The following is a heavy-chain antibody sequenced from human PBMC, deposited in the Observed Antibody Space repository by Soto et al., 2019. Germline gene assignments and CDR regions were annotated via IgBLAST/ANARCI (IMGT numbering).Heavy chain of an antibody. V-gene: IGHV3-30*18. D-gene: IGHD1-26*01. J-gene: IGHJ4*02. CDR1: GFTFSSYG. Sequence: SGGSLRLSCAASGFTFSSYGMHWVRQAPGKGLEWVAVISYDGSNKYYADSVKGRFTISRDNSKNTLYLQMNSLRAEDTAVYYCAKDRGGSSHFDYWGQGTLVTVSS. CDR3: AKDRGGSSHFDY. CDR2: ISYDGSNK.